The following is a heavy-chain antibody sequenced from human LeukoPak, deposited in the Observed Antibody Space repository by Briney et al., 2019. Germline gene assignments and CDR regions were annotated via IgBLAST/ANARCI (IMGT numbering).Heavy chain of an antibody. V-gene: IGHV1-2*02. D-gene: IGHD1-26*01. Sequence: GASVKVSCKASGYTFTSYGISWVRQAPGQGLEWMGWINPNSGGTNYAQKFQGRVTMTRDTSISTAYMELSRLRPDDTAVYYCASILSGSYSDYWGQGTLVTVSS. J-gene: IGHJ4*02. CDR3: ASILSGSYSDY. CDR2: INPNSGGT. CDR1: GYTFTSYG.